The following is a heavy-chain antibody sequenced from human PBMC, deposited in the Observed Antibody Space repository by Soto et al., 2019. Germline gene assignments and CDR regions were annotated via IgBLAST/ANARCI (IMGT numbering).Heavy chain of an antibody. CDR1: GFTFSSYA. V-gene: IGHV3-23*01. CDR2: ISGSGGST. Sequence: GGSLRLSCAASGFTFSSYAMSWVRQAPGRGLGWVSAISGSGGSTYYADSVKGRFTISRDNSKDTLYLQMNSLRAEDTAVYYCARPLMVERVYAPFDSWGQGTLVTVSS. D-gene: IGHD2-8*01. J-gene: IGHJ4*02. CDR3: ARPLMVERVYAPFDS.